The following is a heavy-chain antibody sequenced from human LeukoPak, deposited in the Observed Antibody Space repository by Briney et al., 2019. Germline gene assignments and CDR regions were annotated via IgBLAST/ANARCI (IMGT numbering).Heavy chain of an antibody. CDR3: ARSGVYDFWSGYA. CDR2: IIPIFGTA. J-gene: IGHJ5*02. CDR1: GGTFSSYA. Sequence: SVKVCCKASGGTFSSYAISWVRQAPGQGLEWMGGIIPIFGTANYAQKFQGRVTITTDESTSTAYMELSSLRSEDTAVYYCARSGVYDFWSGYAWGQGTLVTVSS. V-gene: IGHV1-69*05. D-gene: IGHD3-3*01.